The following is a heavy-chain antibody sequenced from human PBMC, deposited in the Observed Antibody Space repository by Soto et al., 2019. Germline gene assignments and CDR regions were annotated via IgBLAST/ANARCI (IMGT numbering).Heavy chain of an antibody. CDR3: ARSLWFGELGFYFDY. Sequence: QVQLVQSGAEVKKPGSSVKVSCKASGGTFSSYTISWVRQAPGQGLEWMGRIIPILGIANYAQKFQGRVTITADKSTSTAYMELSSLRSEDTAVYYCARSLWFGELGFYFDYWGQGTLVTVSS. CDR2: IIPILGIA. CDR1: GGTFSSYT. J-gene: IGHJ4*02. V-gene: IGHV1-69*02. D-gene: IGHD3-10*01.